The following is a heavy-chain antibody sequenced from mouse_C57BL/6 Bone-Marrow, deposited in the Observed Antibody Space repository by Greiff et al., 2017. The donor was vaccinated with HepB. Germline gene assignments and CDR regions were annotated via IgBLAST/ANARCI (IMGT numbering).Heavy chain of an antibody. CDR2: IDPSDSYT. CDR1: GYTFTSYW. J-gene: IGHJ2*01. V-gene: IGHV1-69*01. D-gene: IGHD1-1*01. CDR3: ARSGSSPDY. Sequence: VQLQQPGAELVMPGASVKLSCKASGYTFTSYWMHWVKQRPGQGLEWIGEIDPSDSYTNYNQNFKGKSTLTVDKSSSTAYMQLSSLTSEDSAVYYCARSGSSPDYWGQGTTLTVSS.